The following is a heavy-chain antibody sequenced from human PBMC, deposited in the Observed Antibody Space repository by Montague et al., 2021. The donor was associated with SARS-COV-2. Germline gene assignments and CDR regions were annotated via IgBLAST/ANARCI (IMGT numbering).Heavy chain of an antibody. V-gene: IGHV6-1*01. D-gene: IGHD2-2*01. CDR2: TYYRSKWYR. J-gene: IGHJ4*02. CDR1: GDSVSSNRAA. CDR3: ARSGYGGGTTWFYFDS. Sequence: CAISGDSVSSNRAAWNWIRQSPSRGFEWLGRTYYRSKWYRDYALSVRSRLTVNPDTSENQFSLQLNSVTPDDAAVYYCARSGYGGGTTWFYFDSWGPGTLITVSS.